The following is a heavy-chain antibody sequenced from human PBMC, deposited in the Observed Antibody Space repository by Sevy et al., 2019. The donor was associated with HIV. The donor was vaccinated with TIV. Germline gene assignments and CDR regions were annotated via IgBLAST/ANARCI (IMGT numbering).Heavy chain of an antibody. Sequence: GGSLRLSCAASGFMLSSYWVNWVRQAPGKGLEWVANIKEDGSEKYDVDSVKGRFTVSRDNAKNSAYLEMNNLRAEDTALYYCVRAIQQAGASWGQGTLVTVSS. V-gene: IGHV3-7*01. D-gene: IGHD1-1*01. CDR1: GFMLSSYW. J-gene: IGHJ5*02. CDR3: VRAIQQAGAS. CDR2: IKEDGSEK.